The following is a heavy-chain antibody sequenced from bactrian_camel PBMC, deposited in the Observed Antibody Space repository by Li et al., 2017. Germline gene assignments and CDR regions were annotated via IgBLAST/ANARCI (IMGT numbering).Heavy chain of an antibody. V-gene: IGHV3S53*01. CDR1: GYTAKTCS. D-gene: IGHD2*01. CDR2: ISSDGTT. J-gene: IGHJ4*01. Sequence: HVQLVESGGGSVQAGGSLRLSCAASGYTAKTCSWNWYRQSPGKGRELVSIISSDGTTSYADSVKGRFTLSQDRSKNTASLQMNNLKPEDTAIYYCAAGRRGCSWAESEYYSWGQGTQVTVS. CDR3: AAGRRGCSWAESEYYS.